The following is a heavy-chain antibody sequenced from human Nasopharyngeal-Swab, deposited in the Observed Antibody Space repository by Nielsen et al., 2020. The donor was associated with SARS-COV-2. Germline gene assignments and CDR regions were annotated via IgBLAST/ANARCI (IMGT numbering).Heavy chain of an antibody. CDR1: GFTFSSYF. CDR2: ISSSSYI. Sequence: GRSLRRSCAASGFTFSSYFMNWVRQAPGKGLDSVSSISSSSYIYYADSVKGRFTISRDNAKNSLYLQMNSLRAEDTAVYYCAREGQIFGVVDYYYYGLDVWGQGTTVTVSS. J-gene: IGHJ6*02. CDR3: AREGQIFGVVDYYYYGLDV. D-gene: IGHD3-3*01. V-gene: IGHV3-21*01.